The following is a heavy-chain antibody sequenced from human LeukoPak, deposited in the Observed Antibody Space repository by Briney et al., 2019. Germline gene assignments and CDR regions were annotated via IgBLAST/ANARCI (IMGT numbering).Heavy chain of an antibody. J-gene: IGHJ6*03. CDR2: IYYSGRT. Sequence: SETLSLTCTVSGGSISSSSYYWGWIRQPPGKGLEWIGSIYYSGRTYYNPSLKSRVTISVDTSKNQFSLTLSSVTAADTAVYYCASTLLWFGELSFDYMDVWGKGTTVTISS. D-gene: IGHD3-10*01. CDR1: GGSISSSSYY. V-gene: IGHV4-39*01. CDR3: ASTLLWFGELSFDYMDV.